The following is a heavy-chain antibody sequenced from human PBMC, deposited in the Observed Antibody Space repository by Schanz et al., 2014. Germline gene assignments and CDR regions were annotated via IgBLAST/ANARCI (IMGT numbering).Heavy chain of an antibody. Sequence: DVQLLESGGGLVQPGGSLRLSCAASGFTFNSYAMTWVRQAPGKGLEWVSSISHSGGSKYYADSVKGRFTISRDNSENTLYLQMNSLSADDTDVFYCAKGMGYCSGGTCYDYYYYRFGAWGQGTTVTVSS. CDR3: AKGMGYCSGGTCYDYYYYRFGA. CDR1: GFTFNSYA. D-gene: IGHD2-15*01. CDR2: ISHSGGSK. J-gene: IGHJ6*02. V-gene: IGHV3-23*01.